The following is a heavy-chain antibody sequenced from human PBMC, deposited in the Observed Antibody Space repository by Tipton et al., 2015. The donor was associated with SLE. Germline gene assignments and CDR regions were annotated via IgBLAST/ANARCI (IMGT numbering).Heavy chain of an antibody. CDR1: GYSISSGYY. J-gene: IGHJ5*02. V-gene: IGHV4-38-2*02. Sequence: TLSLTCAVSGYSISSGYYWGWIRQPPGKGLEWIGSIYHSGSTYYNPSLKSRVTISVDTSKNQFSLKLSSVTAADTAVYYCARDRIAAAGPDWFDPWGQGTLVTVSS. D-gene: IGHD6-13*01. CDR3: ARDRIAAAGPDWFDP. CDR2: IYHSGST.